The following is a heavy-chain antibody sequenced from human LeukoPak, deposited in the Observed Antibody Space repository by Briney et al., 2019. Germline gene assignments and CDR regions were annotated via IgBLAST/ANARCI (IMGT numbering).Heavy chain of an antibody. Sequence: GVLRLSCAASGFTFSSYWMHWVRQAPGKGLVWVSRINSDGSSTSYADSVKGRFTISRDNAKNTLYLQMNSLRAEDTAVYYCASLTTSDFDYWAREPWSPSPQ. CDR2: INSDGSST. V-gene: IGHV3-74*01. D-gene: IGHD4-11*01. J-gene: IGHJ4*02. CDR1: GFTFSSYW. CDR3: ASLTTSDFDY.